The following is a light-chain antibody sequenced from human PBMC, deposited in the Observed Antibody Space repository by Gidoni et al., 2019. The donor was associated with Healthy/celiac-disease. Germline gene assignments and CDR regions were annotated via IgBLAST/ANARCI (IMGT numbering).Light chain of an antibody. CDR1: QDISNY. J-gene: IGKJ4*01. CDR3: QQYDNLPPLT. CDR2: DAS. Sequence: DIQMTQSPSSLSASVGDRVTITCKASQDISNYLNWYQQKPGKAPKLLIYDASNLETGVPSRFSGSGSGTDFTFTISSLQPEDIATYYCQQYDNLPPLTFXGXTKVEIK. V-gene: IGKV1-33*01.